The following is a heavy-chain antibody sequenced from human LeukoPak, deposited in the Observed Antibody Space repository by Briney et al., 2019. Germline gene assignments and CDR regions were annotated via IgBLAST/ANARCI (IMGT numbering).Heavy chain of an antibody. CDR2: RYDTGGT. V-gene: IGHV4-59*01. Sequence: SETLSLTCTGSGGSISSNYWSWIRQPPGKGLEGIGCRYDTGGTNYNPSLQSRVTISVDTSKNQFSLKLTSVTAADTAVYYCARDSGSYSFQSWGQGTLVTVFS. CDR3: ARDSGSYSFQS. D-gene: IGHD1-26*01. CDR1: GGSISSNY. J-gene: IGHJ4*02.